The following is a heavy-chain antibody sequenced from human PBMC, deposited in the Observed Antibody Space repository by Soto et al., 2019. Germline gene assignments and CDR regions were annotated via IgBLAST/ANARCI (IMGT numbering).Heavy chain of an antibody. CDR1: GGSISSRDYS. V-gene: IGHV4-30-4*02. J-gene: IGHJ4*02. Sequence: SETRSLTCTVSGGSISSRDYSWSWILHPPGKRLEWIGYMYCSVSTYYNPSLKSRVTISVDTSKNHFSLKMSSVTAAGTAVYYCASTTFRRTNAAECWGQETVVTTSS. CDR3: ASTTFRRTNAAEC. D-gene: IGHD1-1*01. CDR2: MYCSVST.